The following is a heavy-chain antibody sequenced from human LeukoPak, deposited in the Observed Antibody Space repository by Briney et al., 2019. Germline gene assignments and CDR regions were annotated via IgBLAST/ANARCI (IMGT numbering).Heavy chain of an antibody. CDR2: IGSSNTI. V-gene: IGHV3-11*04. CDR3: ARGSFLITFGGLIV. Sequence: GGSLRLSCAASGFTFSDYYMSWIRQAPGKGLEWLSYIGSSNTIYSADSVKGRFTISRDNAKTSLYLQMNSLRAEDTAVYYCARGSFLITFGGLIVWGQGTLVTVSS. CDR1: GFTFSDYY. D-gene: IGHD3-16*02. J-gene: IGHJ4*02.